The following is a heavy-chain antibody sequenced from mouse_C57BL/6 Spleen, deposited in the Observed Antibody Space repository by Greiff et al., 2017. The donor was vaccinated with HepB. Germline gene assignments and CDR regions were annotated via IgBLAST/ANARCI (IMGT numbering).Heavy chain of an antibody. J-gene: IGHJ4*01. D-gene: IGHD4-1*01. CDR1: GFSLTSYG. V-gene: IGHV2-2*01. Sequence: VQRVESGPGLVQPSQSLSITCTVSGFSLTSYGVHWVRQSPGTGLEWLGMIWSGGSTDYNAAFISRLSISKDNSKSQVFFKMNSLQADDTAIYYCARVWEAMDYWGQGTSVTVSS. CDR2: IWSGGST. CDR3: ARVWEAMDY.